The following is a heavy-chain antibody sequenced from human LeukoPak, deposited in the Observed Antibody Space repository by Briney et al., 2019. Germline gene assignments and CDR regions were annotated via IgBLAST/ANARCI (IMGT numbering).Heavy chain of an antibody. D-gene: IGHD3-22*01. J-gene: IGHJ5*02. V-gene: IGHV3-23*01. CDR3: AKDNTYYYDSSGYYGGFDP. CDR2: ISGSGGST. Sequence: GGSLRLSCAASGFTFSSYAVSWVRQAPGKGLEWVSAISGSGGSTYYADSVKGRFTISRDNSKNTLYLQMNSLRAEDTAVYYCAKDNTYYYDSSGYYGGFDPWGQGTLVTVSS. CDR1: GFTFSSYA.